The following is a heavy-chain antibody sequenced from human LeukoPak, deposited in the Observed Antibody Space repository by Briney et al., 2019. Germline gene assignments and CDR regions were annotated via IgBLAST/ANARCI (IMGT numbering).Heavy chain of an antibody. V-gene: IGHV3-74*01. CDR1: GFTFSSYW. J-gene: IGHJ4*02. CDR2: INTDGSST. CDR3: ARDQAVDYYDSSGYNDY. Sequence: GGSLRLSCAASGFTFSSYWMHWVRQAPGKGLVWVSRINTDGSSTSYADSVKGRFTISRDNAKNTLYLQMNSLRAEDTAVYYCARDQAVDYYDSSGYNDYWGQGTLVTVSS. D-gene: IGHD3-22*01.